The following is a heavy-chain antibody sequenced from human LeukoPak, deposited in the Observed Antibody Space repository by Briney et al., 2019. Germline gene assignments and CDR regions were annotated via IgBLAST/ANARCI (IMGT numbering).Heavy chain of an antibody. Sequence: SETLSLTCTVSGGSISSYYWSWIRQPPGRGLEWIGYIYYSGSTNYNPSLKSRVTISVDTSKNQFSLKLSPVTAADTAVYYCARSIAAAGTWFDPWGQGTLVTVSS. D-gene: IGHD6-13*01. CDR2: IYYSGST. V-gene: IGHV4-59*08. J-gene: IGHJ5*02. CDR3: ARSIAAAGTWFDP. CDR1: GGSISSYY.